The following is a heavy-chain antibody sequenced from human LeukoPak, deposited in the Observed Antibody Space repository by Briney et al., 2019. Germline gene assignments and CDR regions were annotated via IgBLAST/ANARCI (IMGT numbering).Heavy chain of an antibody. CDR2: IRQDGVEK. D-gene: IGHD3-3*01. CDR1: GFTLSSYW. J-gene: IGHJ4*02. Sequence: GGSLRLSCAASGFTLSSYWMSWVRQAPGKGLEWVANIRQDGVEKYYVDSVKGRFTISRDNAKNSLYLQMNSLRAEDTAVYYCTRNQGITRQYVPSIWGQGTLVTVSS. CDR3: TRNQGITRQYVPSI. V-gene: IGHV3-7*01.